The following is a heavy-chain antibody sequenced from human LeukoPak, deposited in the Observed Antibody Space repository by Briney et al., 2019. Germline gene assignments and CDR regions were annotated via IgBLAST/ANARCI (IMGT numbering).Heavy chain of an antibody. CDR3: ARGPPGGWLNAFDI. V-gene: IGHV3-23*01. D-gene: IGHD2-8*02. CDR1: GFTFSSYA. J-gene: IGHJ3*02. Sequence: GGSLRLSCAASGFTFSSYAMSWVRQAPGKGLEWVSDINGSGGSTYYADSVKGRFTISRDNSKNTLYLQMNSLRAEDTAVYYCARGPPGGWLNAFDIWGQGTMVTVSS. CDR2: INGSGGST.